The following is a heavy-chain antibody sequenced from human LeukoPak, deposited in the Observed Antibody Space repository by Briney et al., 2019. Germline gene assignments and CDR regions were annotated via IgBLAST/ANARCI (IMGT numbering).Heavy chain of an antibody. Sequence: KSGGSLRLSCAASGFTVSDHYMRWIRQAPGKGMEWVSYIDSSGRALYYADSVKGRFTISRHNPKHSLFLQKNSLRAEDTAVYFCTRDPDKPSKVHLWRQGTLVSVSS. CDR3: TRDPDKPSKVHL. D-gene: IGHD3-9*01. CDR2: IDSSGRAL. CDR1: GFTVSDHY. J-gene: IGHJ5*02. V-gene: IGHV3-11*01.